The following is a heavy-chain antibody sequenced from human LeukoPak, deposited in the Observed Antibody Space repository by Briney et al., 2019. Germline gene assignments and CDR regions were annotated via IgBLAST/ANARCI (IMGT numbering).Heavy chain of an antibody. Sequence: SETLSLTCAVYGVSFSGYYWSWIRQPPGKGLEWIGEINHSGSTNYNPSLKSRVTISVDTSKNQFSLKLSSVTAADTAVYYCARGLYSSFWSGYLTNWFDPWGQGTLVTVSS. CDR1: GVSFSGYY. CDR2: INHSGST. V-gene: IGHV4-34*01. D-gene: IGHD3-3*01. J-gene: IGHJ5*02. CDR3: ARGLYSSFWSGYLTNWFDP.